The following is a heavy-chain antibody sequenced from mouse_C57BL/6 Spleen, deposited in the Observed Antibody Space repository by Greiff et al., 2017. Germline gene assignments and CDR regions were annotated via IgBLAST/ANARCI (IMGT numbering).Heavy chain of an antibody. CDR3: ATDSSGYGGFAY. V-gene: IGHV1-53*01. J-gene: IGHJ3*01. D-gene: IGHD3-2*02. CDR2: INPSNGGT. Sequence: VQLQQSGTELVKPGASVKLSCKASGYTFTSYWMHWVKQRPGQGLEWIGNINPSNGGTNYNEKFKSKATLTVDKSSSTAYMQLSSLTSEDSAVYYCATDSSGYGGFAYWGQGTLVTVSA. CDR1: GYTFTSYW.